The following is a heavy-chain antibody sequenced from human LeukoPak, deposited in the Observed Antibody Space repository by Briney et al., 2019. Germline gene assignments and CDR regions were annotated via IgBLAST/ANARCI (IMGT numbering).Heavy chain of an antibody. D-gene: IGHD3-22*01. J-gene: IGHJ4*02. V-gene: IGHV1-18*01. CDR1: GCTFTSYG. Sequence: ASVKVSCKASGCTFTSYGISWVRQAPGQGLEWMGWISAYNGNTNYAQKLQGRVTMTTDTSTSTAYMELRSLRSDDTAVYYCARDYYDSSGYYQTYYFDYWGQGTLVTVSS. CDR2: ISAYNGNT. CDR3: ARDYYDSSGYYQTYYFDY.